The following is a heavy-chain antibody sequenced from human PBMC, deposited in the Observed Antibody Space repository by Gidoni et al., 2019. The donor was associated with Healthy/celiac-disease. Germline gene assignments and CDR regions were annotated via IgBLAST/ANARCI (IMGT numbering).Heavy chain of an antibody. J-gene: IGHJ4*02. CDR2: INAGNGNT. Sequence: QIQLVQSGAAVKKPGASVKVSCKASGYTFTSYAMHWVRQAPGQRLEWMGWINAGNGNTKYSQKFQGRVTITRDTSASTAYMELSSLRSEDTAVYYCARAGVVVVAAFFDYWGQGTLVTVSS. CDR3: ARAGVVVVAAFFDY. V-gene: IGHV1-3*01. D-gene: IGHD2-15*01. CDR1: GYTFTSYA.